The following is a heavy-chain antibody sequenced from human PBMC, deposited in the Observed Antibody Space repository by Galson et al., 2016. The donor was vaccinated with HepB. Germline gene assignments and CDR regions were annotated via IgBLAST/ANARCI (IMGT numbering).Heavy chain of an antibody. CDR2: VNQDGGEK. V-gene: IGHV3-7*01. CDR1: GFTFSYYW. J-gene: IGHJ4*02. CDR3: AREYLGGCGDYVPLFDS. D-gene: IGHD3-16*01. Sequence: SLRLSCAASGFTFSYYWMSWVRQAPGKGLEWVANVNQDGGEKYYVDSVKGRFTISRDNAKNSLYLQMNSLRAGDTAVYYCAREYLGGCGDYVPLFDSWGQGTLVTVSS.